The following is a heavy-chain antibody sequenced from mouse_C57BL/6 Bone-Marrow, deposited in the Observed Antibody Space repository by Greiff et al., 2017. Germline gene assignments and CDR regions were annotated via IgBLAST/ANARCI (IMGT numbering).Heavy chain of an antibody. CDR3: ETAGRYYYYGSSHSFDY. J-gene: IGHJ2*01. CDR2: IYPRSGNT. CDR1: GYTFPSYG. Sequence: VQLQQSGAELAGPGASVKLSCKASGYTFPSYGISWVKQRTGQGLEWIGEIYPRSGNTYYHEKFKGKATLTAGKASSTGYMELRSLTSEDSAVYFWETAGRYYYYGSSHSFDYWGQGTTLTVSS. D-gene: IGHD1-1*01. V-gene: IGHV1-81*01.